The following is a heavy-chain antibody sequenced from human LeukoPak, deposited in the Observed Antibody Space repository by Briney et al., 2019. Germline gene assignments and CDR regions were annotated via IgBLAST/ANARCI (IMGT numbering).Heavy chain of an antibody. CDR1: GFTFSSYS. CDR2: ISSSSSYI. Sequence: KSGGSLRLSCAASGFTFSSYSMNWVRQAPGKGLEWVSSISSSSSYIYYADSVKGRFTISRDNAKNSLYLQMNSLRAEDTAVYYCARDSYQQLAQSLSDYWGQGTLVTVSS. J-gene: IGHJ4*02. CDR3: ARDSYQQLAQSLSDY. D-gene: IGHD6-6*01. V-gene: IGHV3-21*01.